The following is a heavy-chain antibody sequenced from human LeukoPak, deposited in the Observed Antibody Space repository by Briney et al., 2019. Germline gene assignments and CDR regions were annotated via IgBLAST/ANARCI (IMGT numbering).Heavy chain of an antibody. D-gene: IGHD4-17*01. V-gene: IGHV4-59*01. CDR2: IYYSGST. CDR3: ARTTLYGDYEVFDY. CDR1: GGSISSYY. J-gene: IGHJ4*02. Sequence: SETLSLTCTVSGGSISSYYWSWIRQPPGKGLEWIGYIYYSGSTNYNPSLKSRVTISVDTSKNQFSLKLSSVTAADTAVYYCARTTLYGDYEVFDYWGQGTPVTVSS.